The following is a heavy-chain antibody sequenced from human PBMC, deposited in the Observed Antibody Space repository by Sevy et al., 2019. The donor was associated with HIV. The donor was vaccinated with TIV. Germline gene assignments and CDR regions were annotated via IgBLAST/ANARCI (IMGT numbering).Heavy chain of an antibody. CDR1: GFTFSSYW. CDR2: IKQDGSEK. Sequence: GGSLRLSCAASGFTFSSYWMSWVRQAPGKGLEWVANIKQDGSEKYYVDSVKGRFTISRDNAKNSLYLQMNSLRAEDTAVYYCARDRVYYYGSGSYTYYFDYWDQGTLVTVSS. D-gene: IGHD3-10*01. J-gene: IGHJ4*02. CDR3: ARDRVYYYGSGSYTYYFDY. V-gene: IGHV3-7*01.